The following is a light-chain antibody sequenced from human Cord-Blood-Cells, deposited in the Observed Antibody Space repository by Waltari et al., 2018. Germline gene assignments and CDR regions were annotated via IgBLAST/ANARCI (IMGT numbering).Light chain of an antibody. CDR2: GKN. Sequence: SSELTQDPAVSVALGQTVRITCQGDSLRSYYASWYQQKPGQAPVLVIYGKNNRPSGIPDRFSGSSSGNTASLTITGAQAEDEADYDCNSRDSSGNQGVFGGGTKLTVL. CDR1: SLRSYY. CDR3: NSRDSSGNQGV. J-gene: IGLJ3*02. V-gene: IGLV3-19*01.